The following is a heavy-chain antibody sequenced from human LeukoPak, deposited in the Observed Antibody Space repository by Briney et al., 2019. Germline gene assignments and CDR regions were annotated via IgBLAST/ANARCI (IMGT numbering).Heavy chain of an antibody. J-gene: IGHJ4*02. V-gene: IGHV3-33*01. CDR3: ARGDPTVTTKQNFDY. Sequence: PGRSLGLSCAASGFSLSIYDMHWVRQAPGKGLEWGADIWYDGSNKYYADSVKGRFTISRDNSKNKLYLQINSLRVEDTAVYYCARGDPTVTTKQNFDYWGQGTLVTVSS. CDR1: GFSLSIYD. D-gene: IGHD4-17*01. CDR2: IWYDGSNK.